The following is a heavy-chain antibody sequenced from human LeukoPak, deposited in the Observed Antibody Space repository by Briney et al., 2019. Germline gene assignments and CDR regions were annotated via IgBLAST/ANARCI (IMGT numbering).Heavy chain of an antibody. CDR2: INPNSGGT. V-gene: IGHV1-2*02. CDR1: GYSFTGYY. CDR3: ARGRLRWYSFDY. D-gene: IGHD4-23*01. Sequence: ASVKVSCQASGYSFTGYYMHWVGQAPGPGLEWMGWINPNSGGTNYAQKFQGRVTMTRDTSISTAYMELSRLRSDDTAVYYCARGRLRWYSFDYWGQGTLVTVSS. J-gene: IGHJ4*02.